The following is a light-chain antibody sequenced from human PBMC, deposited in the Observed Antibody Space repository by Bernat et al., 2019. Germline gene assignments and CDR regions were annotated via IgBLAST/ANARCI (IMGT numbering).Light chain of an antibody. Sequence: IVLTQSPATLSLSPGERATLSCRASQSVYTYLAWYQQKPGQAPRLLIYAASYRATGIPARFSGSGSGTDFTLTISRLEPEDFALYYCQQRSKWPITFGQGTRLEIK. CDR1: QSVYTY. CDR3: QQRSKWPIT. V-gene: IGKV3-11*01. J-gene: IGKJ5*01. CDR2: AAS.